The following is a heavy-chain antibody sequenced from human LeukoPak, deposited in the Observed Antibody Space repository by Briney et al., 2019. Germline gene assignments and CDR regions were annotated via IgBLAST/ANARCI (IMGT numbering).Heavy chain of an antibody. D-gene: IGHD2-2*01. CDR2: IYYSGST. CDR3: ARALGYCSSTSCYLYWYFDL. CDR1: GGSISSYY. Sequence: SETLSLTCTVSGGSISSYYWSWIRQPPGKGLEWIGYIYYSGSTNYNPSLKSRVTISVDTSKNQFSPKLSSVTAADTAVYYCARALGYCSSTSCYLYWYFDLWGRGTLVTVSS. J-gene: IGHJ2*01. V-gene: IGHV4-59*08.